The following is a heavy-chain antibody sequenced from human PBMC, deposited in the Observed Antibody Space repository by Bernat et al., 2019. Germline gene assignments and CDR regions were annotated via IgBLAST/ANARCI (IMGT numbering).Heavy chain of an antibody. CDR3: AIGRIGSSSWMSYYYGMDV. J-gene: IGHJ6*02. CDR1: GGTFSSYA. Sequence: QVQLVQSGAEVKKPGSSVKVSCKASGGTFSSYAISWVRQSPGQGLEWMGGIIPIFGTANYAQKFQGRVTIPADKSTSTAFMELSSRRSEDTAVYYWAIGRIGSSSWMSYYYGMDVWGQGTTVTVS. D-gene: IGHD6-13*01. V-gene: IGHV1-69*06. CDR2: IIPIFGTA.